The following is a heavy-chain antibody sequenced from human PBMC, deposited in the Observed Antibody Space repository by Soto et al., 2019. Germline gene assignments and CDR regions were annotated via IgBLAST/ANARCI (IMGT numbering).Heavy chain of an antibody. CDR2: IYYSGST. D-gene: IGHD3-3*01. CDR1: GGSISSYY. V-gene: IGHV4-59*01. CDR3: ARRGYYDFWSGYPETLYYYYYKDV. J-gene: IGHJ6*03. Sequence: SETLSLTCTVSGGSISSYYWSWIRQPPGKGLEWIGYIYYSGSTNYNPSLKSRVTISVDTSKNQFSLKLSSVTAADTAVYYCARRGYYDFWSGYPETLYYYYYKDVWGKGTTVNVSS.